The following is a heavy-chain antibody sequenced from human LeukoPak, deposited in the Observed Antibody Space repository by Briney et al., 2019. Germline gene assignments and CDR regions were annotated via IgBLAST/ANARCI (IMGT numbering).Heavy chain of an antibody. Sequence: SETLSLTCTVSGGSNSSSSYYWGWIRQPPGKGLEWIGSIYYSGSTYYNPSLKSRVTISVDTSKNQFSLKLSSVTAADTAVYYCARGRPQPVYCSGGSCYGDPNWFDPWGQGTLVTVSS. V-gene: IGHV4-39*01. CDR1: GGSNSSSSYY. CDR3: ARGRPQPVYCSGGSCYGDPNWFDP. CDR2: IYYSGST. D-gene: IGHD2-15*01. J-gene: IGHJ5*02.